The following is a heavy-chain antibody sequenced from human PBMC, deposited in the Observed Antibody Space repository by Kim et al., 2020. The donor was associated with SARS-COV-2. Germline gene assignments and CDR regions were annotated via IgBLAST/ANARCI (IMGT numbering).Heavy chain of an antibody. CDR1: GFTFSSYS. Sequence: GGSLRLSCAASGFTFSSYSMNWVRQAPGKGLEWDSYISSSSSTIYYADSVKGRFTISRDNAKNSLYLQMNSLRAEDTAVYYCARDRGYDIDLIIVYYYGMDVWGQGTTVTVSS. CDR3: ARDRGYDIDLIIVYYYGMDV. V-gene: IGHV3-48*04. CDR2: ISSSSSTI. J-gene: IGHJ6*02. D-gene: IGHD5-12*01.